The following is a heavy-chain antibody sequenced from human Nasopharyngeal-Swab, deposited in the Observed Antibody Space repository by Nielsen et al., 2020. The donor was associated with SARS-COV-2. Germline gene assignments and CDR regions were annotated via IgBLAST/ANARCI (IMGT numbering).Heavy chain of an antibody. V-gene: IGHV4-39*01. CDR1: GVSLSSSSYY. D-gene: IGHD5-18*01. CDR2: IYYSGST. J-gene: IGHJ6*03. Sequence: SETLSLTCTVSGVSLSSSSYYWVWIRRPPGKGLEWIGSIYYSGSTYYNPSLKSRVTISVDTSKNQFSLKLSSVTAADTAVYYCATYGYGSYYYYYMDVWGKGTTVTVSS. CDR3: ATYGYGSYYYYYMDV.